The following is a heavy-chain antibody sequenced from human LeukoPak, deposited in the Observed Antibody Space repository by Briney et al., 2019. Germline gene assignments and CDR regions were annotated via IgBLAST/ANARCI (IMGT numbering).Heavy chain of an antibody. CDR2: LSGLGDDP. CDR3: ARAVIPSTSWHFDY. J-gene: IGHJ4*02. Sequence: GGSLRLSCAASGFTFDTYAMSWVRQAPGKGLEWVSTLSGLGDDPYYADSVKGRFTISRDNSKNTLYLHINSLRVEDTAVYYCARAVIPSTSWHFDYWGQGTQVTVSS. V-gene: IGHV3-23*01. D-gene: IGHD2-2*01. CDR1: GFTFDTYA.